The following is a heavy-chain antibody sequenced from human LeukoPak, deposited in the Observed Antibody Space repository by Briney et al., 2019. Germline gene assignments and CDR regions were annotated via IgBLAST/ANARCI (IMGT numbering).Heavy chain of an antibody. J-gene: IGHJ4*02. Sequence: GGSLILSCAASGFTFSSYAMSWVRQAPGKGLDWVSAISGTGGSTYYADSVQGRFTISRDNSKNTLYLQMNSLRAEDTAVYYCAKGGGPYHLPTDYWGQGTLVTVSS. CDR2: ISGTGGST. D-gene: IGHD2-2*01. CDR3: AKGGGPYHLPTDY. CDR1: GFTFSSYA. V-gene: IGHV3-23*01.